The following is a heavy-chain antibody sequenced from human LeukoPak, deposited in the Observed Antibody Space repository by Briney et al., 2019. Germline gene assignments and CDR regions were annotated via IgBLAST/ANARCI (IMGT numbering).Heavy chain of an antibody. Sequence: SETLSLTCAVYGGSLNGYYCSWIRQVPGKGLEWIGEINYSESTNYNPSLKSRVTLSVDTSKNQFSLKLSSVTAVDTAVYYCAREDFWGQGTLVTVSS. D-gene: IGHD2-15*01. CDR3: AREDF. CDR2: INYSEST. V-gene: IGHV4-34*01. J-gene: IGHJ4*02. CDR1: GGSLNGYY.